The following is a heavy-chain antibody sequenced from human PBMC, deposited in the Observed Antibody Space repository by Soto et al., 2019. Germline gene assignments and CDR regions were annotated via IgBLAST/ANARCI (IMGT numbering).Heavy chain of an antibody. CDR3: AIITTVTTSLIYYDMDA. Sequence: SETLSLTCAVSGGSIITSDWWSWVRQSPGKGLEWIGEVYHSGSANYNPSPKSRVTLSVDKSRNELSLKLSSVTAADTAVYYCAIITTVTTSLIYYDMDAWGQGTTVAVSS. CDR1: GGSIITSDW. D-gene: IGHD4-17*01. V-gene: IGHV4-4*02. J-gene: IGHJ6*02. CDR2: VYHSGSA.